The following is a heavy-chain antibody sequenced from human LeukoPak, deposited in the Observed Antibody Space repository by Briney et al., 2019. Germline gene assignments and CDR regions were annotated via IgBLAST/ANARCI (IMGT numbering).Heavy chain of an antibody. CDR3: ARVSCSGGSCYIFDI. CDR1: GGSISSSSYY. CDR2: IYYSGST. D-gene: IGHD2-15*01. Sequence: SETLSLTCTVSGGSISSSSYYWGWIRQPPGKGLEWIGSIYYSGSTYYNPSLKSRVTISVDTSKNQFSLKLSSVTAADTAVYYCARVSCSGGSCYIFDIWGQGTMVTVSS. V-gene: IGHV4-39*07. J-gene: IGHJ3*02.